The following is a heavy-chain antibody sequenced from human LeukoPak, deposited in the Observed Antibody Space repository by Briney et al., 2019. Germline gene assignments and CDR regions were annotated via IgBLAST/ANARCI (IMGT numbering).Heavy chain of an antibody. CDR3: ARDDTRYCSGGSCMGDAFDI. V-gene: IGHV1-18*01. Sequence: GASVKVSCKASGYTFTSYGFSWVRQAPGQGLEWMGWIGAYNGNTNYAQKLQGRVTMTTDTSTSTAYMELRSLRSDDTAVYYCARDDTRYCSGGSCMGDAFDIWGQGTMVTVSS. D-gene: IGHD2-15*01. J-gene: IGHJ3*02. CDR1: GYTFTSYG. CDR2: IGAYNGNT.